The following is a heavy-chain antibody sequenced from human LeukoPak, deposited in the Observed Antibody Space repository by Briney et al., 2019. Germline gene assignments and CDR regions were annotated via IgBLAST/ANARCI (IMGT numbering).Heavy chain of an antibody. J-gene: IGHJ4*02. CDR1: GFTFSSYA. Sequence: GGSLRPSCAASGFTFSSYAMSWVRQAPGKGLEWVSGISGSGENTNYADSVRGRFTISRDNSKNTLYVQMNSLRAEDTAIYYCAKVSWANYFDYWGQGTLVTVSS. V-gene: IGHV3-23*01. CDR3: AKVSWANYFDY. D-gene: IGHD6-13*01. CDR2: ISGSGENT.